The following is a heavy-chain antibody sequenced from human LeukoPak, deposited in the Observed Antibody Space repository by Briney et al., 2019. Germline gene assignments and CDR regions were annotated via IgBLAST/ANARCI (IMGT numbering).Heavy chain of an antibody. V-gene: IGHV1-24*01. CDR1: GYTLTELS. Sequence: ASVKVSCKVSGYTLTELSMHWVRQAPGKGLEWMGGSDPEDGETIYAQKFQGRVTMTEDTSTDTAYMELSSLRSEDTAVYYCSAADTRGYYFDYWGQGTLVTVSS. J-gene: IGHJ4*02. CDR2: SDPEDGET. CDR3: SAADTRGYYFDY.